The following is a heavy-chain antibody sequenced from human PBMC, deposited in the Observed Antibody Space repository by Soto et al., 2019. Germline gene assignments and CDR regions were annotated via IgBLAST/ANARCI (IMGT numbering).Heavy chain of an antibody. Sequence: EVQLVESGGGLVQPGGSLRLSCAGSGFIFSNYWMHWVRQAPGKGLEWVARIDHDGPTDYADSVRGRFTISRDNAENTLYLQMNRLRPEDTAVYYCVRDSHGDYCGQGTLVTVSS. V-gene: IGHV3-74*01. CDR3: VRDSHGDY. CDR1: GFIFSNYW. J-gene: IGHJ4*02. CDR2: IDHDGPT.